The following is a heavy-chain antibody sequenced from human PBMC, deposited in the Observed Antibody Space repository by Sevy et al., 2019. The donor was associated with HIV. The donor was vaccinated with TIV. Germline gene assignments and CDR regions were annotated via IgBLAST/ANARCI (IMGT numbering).Heavy chain of an antibody. V-gene: IGHV4-34*01. J-gene: IGHJ6*02. CDR2: INHSGGT. CDR1: GGSFSGYY. CDR3: ATRWAYYYYGMDV. Sequence: SETLSLTCAVYGGSFSGYYWSWIRQPPGKGLEWIGEINHSGGTNYNPSLKSRVTISVDTSKNQFSLKLSSVTAADPAVYYCATRWAYYYYGMDVWGQWTTVTVSS. D-gene: IGHD3-16*01.